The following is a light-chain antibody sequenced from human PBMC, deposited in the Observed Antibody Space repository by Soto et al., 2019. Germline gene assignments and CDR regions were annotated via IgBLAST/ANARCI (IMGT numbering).Light chain of an antibody. CDR1: QSVGNY. V-gene: IGKV3-11*01. Sequence: EIVWTHSPGTLSFSPVERATLSCIASQSVGNYLAWYQQKPGQAPRLLISDASNRATGVPARFSGSGSGTDFTLTIRTLEPEDFAIYYCLHRSDWPPITCGQGTRREIK. CDR3: LHRSDWPPIT. J-gene: IGKJ5*01. CDR2: DAS.